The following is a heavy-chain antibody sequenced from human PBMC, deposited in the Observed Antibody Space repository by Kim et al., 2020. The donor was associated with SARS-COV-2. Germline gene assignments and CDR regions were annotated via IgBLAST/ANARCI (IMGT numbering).Heavy chain of an antibody. D-gene: IGHD3-10*01. CDR1: GFSFSAYI. CDR3: ARARPRGLWFGEPGV. V-gene: IGHV3-21*05. Sequence: GGSLRLFCAASGFSFSAYIMKWVRQAPGKGLEWISYISGGSSDKYYADSVKGRFTVSRDNAKNTLYLQMNSLRDDDTAVYYCARARPRGLWFGEPGVWGQGTTVTVSS. CDR2: ISGGSSDK. J-gene: IGHJ6*02.